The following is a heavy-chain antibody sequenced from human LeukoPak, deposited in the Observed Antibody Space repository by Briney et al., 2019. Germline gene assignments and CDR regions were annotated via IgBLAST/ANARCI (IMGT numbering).Heavy chain of an antibody. Sequence: GGSLRLSCAASGFTFDDYAMHWVRQGPGKGLEWVSGISWNSGSIGYADSVKGRFTISRDNAKNSLYLQMNSLKPEDTAVYYCARVAEAAAFDSWGQGTLVTVSS. D-gene: IGHD6-13*01. J-gene: IGHJ4*02. CDR3: ARVAEAAAFDS. V-gene: IGHV3-9*01. CDR1: GFTFDDYA. CDR2: ISWNSGSI.